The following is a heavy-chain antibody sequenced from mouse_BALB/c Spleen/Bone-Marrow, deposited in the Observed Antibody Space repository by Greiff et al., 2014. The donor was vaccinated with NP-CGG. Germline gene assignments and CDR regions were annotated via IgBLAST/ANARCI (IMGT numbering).Heavy chain of an antibody. J-gene: IGHJ3*01. CDR1: GFNIKDTY. V-gene: IGHV14-3*02. CDR2: IDSVNGNT. Sequence: VQLQQSGAELVKPGASVKLSCKASGFNIKDTYIHWVKQRPEQGLEWIGRIDSVNGNTKYDPKFQGKATITTDTSSNTAYLQLSSLTSEDTDVYSFARWGDSFDACFAIWGQGTLVTVSS. CDR3: ARWGDSFDACFAI.